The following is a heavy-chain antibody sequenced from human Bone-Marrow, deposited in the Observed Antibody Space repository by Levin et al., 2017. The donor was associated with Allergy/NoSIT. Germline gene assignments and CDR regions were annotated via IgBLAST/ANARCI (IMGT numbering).Heavy chain of an antibody. V-gene: IGHV4-61*01. CDR2: MSYSWNT. CDR1: GGAVSSETYH. D-gene: IGHD1-26*01. CDR3: ARDTRIVGATAIDY. Sequence: SETLSLTCSVSGGAVSSETYHWTWIRQSPGKGLEWIGYMSYSWNTNYNPSLQSRVAISLDTCKNQFSLKLTSVTAADTAVYYCARDTRIVGATAIDYWGQGILVTVSS. J-gene: IGHJ4*02.